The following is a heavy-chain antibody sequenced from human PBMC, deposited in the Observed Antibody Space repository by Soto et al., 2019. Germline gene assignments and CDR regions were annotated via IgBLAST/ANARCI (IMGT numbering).Heavy chain of an antibody. CDR2: ISSSSSYI. J-gene: IGHJ5*02. CDR3: ARAPRDIVLMVYATNENWFDP. Sequence: GSLRLSCAASGFTFSSYSMNWVRQAPGKGLEWVSSISSSSSYIYYADSVKGRFTISRDNAKNSLYLQMNSLRAEDTAVYYCARAPRDIVLMVYATNENWFDPWGQGTLVTVSS. CDR1: GFTFSSYS. V-gene: IGHV3-21*01. D-gene: IGHD2-8*01.